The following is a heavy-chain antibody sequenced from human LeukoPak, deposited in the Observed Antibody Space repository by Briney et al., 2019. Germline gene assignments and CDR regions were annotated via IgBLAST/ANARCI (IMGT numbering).Heavy chain of an antibody. Sequence: GGSLRLSCVASGFMFSSHGMHWVRQAPGKGLEGVAVTSYDGSKEHYADSVKGRFTISRDNSKNMLYLQMESLRPEDTAVYYCANRSGRYSDDAFDIWGQGTVVTVSS. CDR3: ANRSGRYSDDAFDI. CDR1: GFMFSSHG. V-gene: IGHV3-30*18. D-gene: IGHD1-26*01. CDR2: TSYDGSKE. J-gene: IGHJ3*02.